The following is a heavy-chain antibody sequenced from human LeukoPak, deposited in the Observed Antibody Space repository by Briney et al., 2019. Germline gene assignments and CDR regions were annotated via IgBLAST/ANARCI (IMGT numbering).Heavy chain of an antibody. CDR3: ARDARGYSYGIDY. D-gene: IGHD5-18*01. CDR1: GGSISSYY. Sequence: PSETLSLTCTVSGGSISSYYWSWIRQPPGKGLEWIGYIYYSGSTYYNPSLKSRVTISVDTSKNQFSLKLSSVTAADTAVYHCARDARGYSYGIDYWGQGTLVTVSS. V-gene: IGHV4-59*12. J-gene: IGHJ4*02. CDR2: IYYSGST.